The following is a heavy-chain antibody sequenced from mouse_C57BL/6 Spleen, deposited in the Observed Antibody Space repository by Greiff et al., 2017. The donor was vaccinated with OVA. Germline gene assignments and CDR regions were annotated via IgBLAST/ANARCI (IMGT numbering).Heavy chain of an antibody. CDR1: GFTFSDYG. CDR2: ISSGSSTI. J-gene: IGHJ4*01. CDR3: ALPEGSSYAMDY. Sequence: EVKLVESGGGLVKPGGSLKLSCAASGFTFSDYGMHWVRQAPEKGLEWVAYISSGSSTIYYADTVKGRFTISRDNAKNTLFLQMTSLRSEDTAMYYCALPEGSSYAMDYWGQGTSVTVSS. D-gene: IGHD1-1*01. V-gene: IGHV5-17*01.